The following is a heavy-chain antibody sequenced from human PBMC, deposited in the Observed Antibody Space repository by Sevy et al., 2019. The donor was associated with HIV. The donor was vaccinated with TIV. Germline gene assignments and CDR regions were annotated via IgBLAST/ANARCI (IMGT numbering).Heavy chain of an antibody. V-gene: IGHV4-39*01. Sequence: SETLSLTCTVSGGSISSSSYYWGWISQPPGKGLEWIGSIYYSGSTYYNPSLKSRVTISVDTSKNQFSLKLSSVTAADTAVYYCARQNNFLTGTTSYYYGMDVWGQGTTVTVSS. J-gene: IGHJ6*02. CDR3: ARQNNFLTGTTSYYYGMDV. CDR2: IYYSGST. CDR1: GGSISSSSYY. D-gene: IGHD1-20*01.